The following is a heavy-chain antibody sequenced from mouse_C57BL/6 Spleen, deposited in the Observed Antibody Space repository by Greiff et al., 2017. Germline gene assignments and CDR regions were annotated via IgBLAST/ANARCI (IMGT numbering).Heavy chain of an antibody. D-gene: IGHD2-1*01. CDR2: IDPETGGT. CDR1: GYTFTDYE. V-gene: IGHV1-15*01. CDR3: TRWSALQGYFDY. Sequence: QVQLKQSGAELVRPGASVTLSCKASGYTFTDYEMHWVKQTPVHGLEWIGAIDPETGGTAYNQKFKGKAILTADKSSSTAYMELRSLTSEDSAVYYCTRWSALQGYFDYWGQGTTLTVSS. J-gene: IGHJ2*01.